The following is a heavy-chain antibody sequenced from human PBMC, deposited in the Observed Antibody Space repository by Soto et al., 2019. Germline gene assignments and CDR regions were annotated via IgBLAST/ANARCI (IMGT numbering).Heavy chain of an antibody. CDR1: GFSLSTSGVG. CDR3: AHKGYCSSTSCYPILFDP. Sequence: QITLKESGPTLVKPTQTLTLTCTFSGFSLSTSGVGVGWIRQPPGKALAWLALIYWDDDKRYSPSLKSRLTITKDTSKNQVVLTMTNMDPVDTATYYCAHKGYCSSTSCYPILFDPWGQGTLVTVSS. CDR2: IYWDDDK. D-gene: IGHD2-2*01. J-gene: IGHJ5*02. V-gene: IGHV2-5*02.